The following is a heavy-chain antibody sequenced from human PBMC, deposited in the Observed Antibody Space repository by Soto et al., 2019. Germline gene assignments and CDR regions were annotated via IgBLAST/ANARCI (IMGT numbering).Heavy chain of an antibody. D-gene: IGHD2-2*01. CDR3: ARRVKGYCSSTSCPGGGYYFDY. CDR1: GYTFTSYG. J-gene: IGHJ4*02. CDR2: ISAYNGNT. V-gene: IGHV1-18*01. Sequence: GASVKVSCKASGYTFTSYGISWVRQAPGQGLEWMGWISAYNGNTNYAQKLQGRVTMTTDTSTSTAYMELRSLRSDDTAVYYCARRVKGYCSSTSCPGGGYYFDYWGQGTLVTVSS.